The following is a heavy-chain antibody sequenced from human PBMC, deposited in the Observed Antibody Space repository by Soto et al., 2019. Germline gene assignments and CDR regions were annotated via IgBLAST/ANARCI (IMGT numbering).Heavy chain of an antibody. V-gene: IGHV4-59*01. CDR3: ARGHYDSSGYSFAY. Sequence: SETLSLTCTVSGGSISSYYWSWIRQPPGKGLEWIGYIYYSGSTNYNPSLKSRVTISVDTSKNQFSLKLSSVTAADTAVYYCARGHYDSSGYSFAYWGQGTLVTVS. D-gene: IGHD3-22*01. CDR1: GGSISSYY. CDR2: IYYSGST. J-gene: IGHJ4*02.